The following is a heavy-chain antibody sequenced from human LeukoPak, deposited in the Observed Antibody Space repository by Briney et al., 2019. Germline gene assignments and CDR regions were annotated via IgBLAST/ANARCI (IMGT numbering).Heavy chain of an antibody. J-gene: IGHJ5*02. CDR2: IYYSGST. CDR1: GGSISSYY. V-gene: IGHV4-59*01. Sequence: SETLSLTCTVSGGSISSYYWSWIRQPPGKGLEWIGYIYYSGSTNYNPSLKSRVTISVDTSKNQFSLKLSSVTAADTAVYYCERWGLAAVGSDPWGQGPLVTVSS. CDR3: ERWGLAAVGSDP. D-gene: IGHD6-13*01.